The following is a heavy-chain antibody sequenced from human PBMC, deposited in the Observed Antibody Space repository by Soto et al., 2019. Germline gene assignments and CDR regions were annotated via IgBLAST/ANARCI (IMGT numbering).Heavy chain of an antibody. CDR2: ISGYNGKT. J-gene: IGHJ6*02. D-gene: IGHD3-3*01. CDR1: GYTFTSYS. CDR3: ARDFPTYDFWSGHSAVHGMDV. Sequence: SVKVSCKASGYTFTSYSITWVREAPGQGLEWVGWISGYNGKTDSAQKFQGRVTLTIDTSTTTAYMELRSLRSDDTAVYYCARDFPTYDFWSGHSAVHGMDVWGQGTTVTVSS. V-gene: IGHV1-18*04.